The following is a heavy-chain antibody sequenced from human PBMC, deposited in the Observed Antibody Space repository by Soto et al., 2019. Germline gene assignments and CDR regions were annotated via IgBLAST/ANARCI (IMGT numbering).Heavy chain of an antibody. J-gene: IGHJ4*02. CDR2: IKSKTDGGTT. Sequence: PGGSLRLSCAASGFTFSNAWMSWVRQAPGKGLEWVGRIKSKTDGGTTDYAAPVKGRFTISRDDSKNTLYLQMNSLKTEDTAVYYCTTAASTLRYFDWLPFDYWGQGTLVTVS. CDR1: GFTFSNAW. CDR3: TTAASTLRYFDWLPFDY. V-gene: IGHV3-15*01. D-gene: IGHD3-9*01.